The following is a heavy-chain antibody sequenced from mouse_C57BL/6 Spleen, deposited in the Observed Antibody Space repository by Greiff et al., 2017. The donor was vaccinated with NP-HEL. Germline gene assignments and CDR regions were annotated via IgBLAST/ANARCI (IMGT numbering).Heavy chain of an antibody. J-gene: IGHJ1*03. V-gene: IGHV1-19*01. CDR2: INPYNGGT. D-gene: IGHD4-1*01. Sequence: VQLQQSGPVLVKPGASVKMSCKASGYTFTDYYMNWVKQSHGKSLEWIGVINPYNGGTSYNQKFKGKATLTVDKSSSTAYMELNSLTSEDSAVYYCARGGLTGSDWYFDVWGTGTTVTVSS. CDR3: ARGGLTGSDWYFDV. CDR1: GYTFTDYY.